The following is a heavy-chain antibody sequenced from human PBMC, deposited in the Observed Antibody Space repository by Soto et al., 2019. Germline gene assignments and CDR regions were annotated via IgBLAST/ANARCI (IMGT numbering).Heavy chain of an antibody. CDR2: ISCSGNT. CDR1: GGATISGY. Sequence: PSETRCPTGTLSGGATISGYSSWIRQPPWKGLEWIGYISCSGNTNYNPSLKSRVAMSVDTPKNQVSVRLSSVTTADPALYYCAGLRGYAGSPIDYWGQETLVPVSS. CDR3: AGLRGYAGSPIDY. V-gene: IGHV4-59*01. J-gene: IGHJ4*02. D-gene: IGHD2-15*01.